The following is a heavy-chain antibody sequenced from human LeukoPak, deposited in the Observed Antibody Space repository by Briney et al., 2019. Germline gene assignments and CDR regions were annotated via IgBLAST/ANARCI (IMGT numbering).Heavy chain of an antibody. CDR1: GITVSSNH. CDR3: ATDPPHGDY. CDR2: IHISTYT. Sequence: PGGSLRLSCVASGITVSSNHMSWVRQVPGKGLEWVSTIHISTYTYYADSVKGRVTISRDNSENTLYLQMNSLRAEDTAVYYCATDPPHGDYWGQGTQVTVSS. J-gene: IGHJ4*02. V-gene: IGHV3-66*01.